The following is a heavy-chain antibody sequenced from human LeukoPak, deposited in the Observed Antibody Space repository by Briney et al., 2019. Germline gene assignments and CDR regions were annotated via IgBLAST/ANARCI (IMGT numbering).Heavy chain of an antibody. CDR3: ADIVVVVAATRT. CDR2: ISGSGGST. CDR1: GFTFSSYA. J-gene: IGHJ4*02. V-gene: IGHV3-23*01. Sequence: GGSLRLSCAASGFTFSSYAMSWFRQAPGKGLEWVSAISGSGGSTYYADSVKGRFTISRDNSKNTLYLQMNSLRAEDTAVYYCADIVVVVAATRTWGQGTLVTVSS. D-gene: IGHD2-15*01.